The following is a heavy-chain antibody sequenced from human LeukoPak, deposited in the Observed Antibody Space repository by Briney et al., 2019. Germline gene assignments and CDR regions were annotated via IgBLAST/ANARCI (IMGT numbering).Heavy chain of an antibody. Sequence: SVKVSCKASGGTFSSYAISWVRQAPGQGLEWMGGIIPIFGTANYAQKFQGRVTITADESTSTAYMELRSPRSDDTAVYYCARDDGGYGDYKDYYYGMDVWGQGTTVTVSS. J-gene: IGHJ6*02. D-gene: IGHD4-17*01. CDR1: GGTFSSYA. V-gene: IGHV1-69*13. CDR2: IIPIFGTA. CDR3: ARDDGGYGDYKDYYYGMDV.